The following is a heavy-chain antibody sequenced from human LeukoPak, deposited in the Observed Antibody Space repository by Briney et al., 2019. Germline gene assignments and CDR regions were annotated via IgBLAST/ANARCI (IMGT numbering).Heavy chain of an antibody. V-gene: IGHV1-18*01. CDR1: GYTFTDYD. Sequence: ASVKVSCKASGYTFTDYDITWVLQAPGQGLEWMGWISAYNGHTNYAQKLQGRITVTTDTSTSTSYMELRSLRSDDTAVYYCARRGLGTTQRYFEYWGQGTLVIVSP. CDR3: ARRGLGTTQRYFEY. D-gene: IGHD1-7*01. CDR2: ISAYNGHT. J-gene: IGHJ4*02.